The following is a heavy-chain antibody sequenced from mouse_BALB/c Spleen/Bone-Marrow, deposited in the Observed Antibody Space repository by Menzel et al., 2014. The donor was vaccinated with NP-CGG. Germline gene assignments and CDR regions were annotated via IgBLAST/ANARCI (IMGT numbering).Heavy chain of an antibody. J-gene: IGHJ4*01. Sequence: QVQLQQSGAELVRPGTSVKISCKAPGYAFTNYWLDWVKQSPGHGLEWIGDIYPGSGNTYFNEKFKGKATLTADKSSSTAYMQLSSLTSEDSAVYFCARPQFISGRYYAMDYWGQGTSVTVSS. V-gene: IGHV1-63*02. D-gene: IGHD1-2*01. CDR2: IYPGSGNT. CDR3: ARPQFISGRYYAMDY. CDR1: GYAFTNYW.